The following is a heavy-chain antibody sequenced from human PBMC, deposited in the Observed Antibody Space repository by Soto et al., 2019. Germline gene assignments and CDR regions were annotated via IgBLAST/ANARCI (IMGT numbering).Heavy chain of an antibody. CDR3: TRGAFEHAMYV. J-gene: IGHJ6*02. Sequence: EVQLVESGGGLAQPGGSLRLSCAASGFTITAYWMHWVRQAPGKGLVWVSRVGIDGSSTTYADSVKGRFTISRDNAKNTVYLQINSLRDEDTAVYYCTRGAFEHAMYVWGQGTTVTVSS. D-gene: IGHD3-3*02. CDR1: GFTITAYW. V-gene: IGHV3-74*03. CDR2: VGIDGSST.